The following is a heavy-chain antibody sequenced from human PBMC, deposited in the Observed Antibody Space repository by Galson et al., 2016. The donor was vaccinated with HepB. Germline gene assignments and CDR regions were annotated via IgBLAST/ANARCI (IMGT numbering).Heavy chain of an antibody. CDR3: AKGTSWVLDF. CDR2: IVDSGVTT. Sequence: SLRLSCAASGFSLSSYAMCWVRQAPGKGLEWVSAIVDSGVTTYYADSVRGRFTISRDNSKSTLYLQMNSLRAEDTAVYYCAKGTSWVLDFWGQGNLVTVSS. J-gene: IGHJ4*02. CDR1: GFSLSSYA. V-gene: IGHV3-23*01. D-gene: IGHD2-2*01.